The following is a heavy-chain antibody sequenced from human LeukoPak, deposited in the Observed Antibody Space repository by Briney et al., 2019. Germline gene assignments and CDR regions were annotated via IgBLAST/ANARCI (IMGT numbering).Heavy chain of an antibody. V-gene: IGHV3-74*01. Sequence: GGSLRLSCAASGFTFSNYWMHWVRQAPGKGLVWVSRIISDGSSTSYADSAKGRFTISRDNAKNTLYLQMNRLRVDDTAVYYCARDTTLGRTDYWGQGTLVTVAS. CDR3: ARDTTLGRTDY. CDR2: IISDGSST. CDR1: GFTFSNYW. J-gene: IGHJ4*02. D-gene: IGHD1-1*01.